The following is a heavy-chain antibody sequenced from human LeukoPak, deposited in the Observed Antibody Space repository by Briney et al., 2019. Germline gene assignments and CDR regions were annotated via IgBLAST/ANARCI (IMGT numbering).Heavy chain of an antibody. CDR2: MYYSGST. CDR1: GGSISSSSYY. Sequence: SETLSLTCTVSGGSISSSSYYWGWIRQPPGKGLEWIGSMYYSGSTYYNPSLKSRVTISFDTSKNQFSLKLSSVTAADTAVYYCARHTTIFGHFGYWGQGTLVTVSS. CDR3: ARHTTIFGHFGY. J-gene: IGHJ4*02. V-gene: IGHV4-39*01. D-gene: IGHD3-3*01.